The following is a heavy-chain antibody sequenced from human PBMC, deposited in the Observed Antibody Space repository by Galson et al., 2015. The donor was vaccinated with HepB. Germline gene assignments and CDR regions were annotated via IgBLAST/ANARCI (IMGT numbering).Heavy chain of an antibody. CDR2: IDPNNGVT. J-gene: IGHJ4*01. CDR1: GYGFTPNY. CDR3: ARGYSYASDY. V-gene: IGHV1-2*06. Sequence: SVKVSCKASGYGFTPNYIHWMRQAPGQGLEWMGRIDPNNGVTTYAQKFQGRVTMTRDTSIRTAYMELSRLTFDDMAMYYCARGYSYASDYWGQGTLVTVSA. D-gene: IGHD3-16*01.